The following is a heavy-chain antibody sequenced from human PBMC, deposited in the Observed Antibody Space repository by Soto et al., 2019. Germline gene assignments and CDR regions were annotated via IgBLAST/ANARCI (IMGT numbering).Heavy chain of an antibody. Sequence: ASVKVSCNATGYTLTGYYMNWVRKAPEQEAEWMGWINPNSCHTNYAQKVQGWVTMNRGTSISTVYMELSRLGSADTGDDYCATSRASIAVAGETEYYFDYWGQGILVTVSS. CDR1: GYTLTGYY. D-gene: IGHD6-19*01. V-gene: IGHV1-2*04. CDR2: INPNSCHT. J-gene: IGHJ4*02. CDR3: ATSRASIAVAGETEYYFDY.